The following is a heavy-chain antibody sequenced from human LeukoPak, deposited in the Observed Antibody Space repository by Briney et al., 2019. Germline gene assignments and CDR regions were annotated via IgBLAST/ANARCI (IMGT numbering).Heavy chain of an antibody. CDR3: GRIHYDILTGYGFDY. D-gene: IGHD3-9*01. V-gene: IGHV4-59*01. CDR2: IYYSGST. Sequence: SETLSLTCTVSGGSISSYYWSWIRQPPGKGLEWIGYIYYSGSTNYNPSLKSRVTISVDTSKNQFSLKLSSVTAADTAVYYCGRIHYDILTGYGFDYWGQGTLVTVSS. CDR1: GGSISSYY. J-gene: IGHJ4*02.